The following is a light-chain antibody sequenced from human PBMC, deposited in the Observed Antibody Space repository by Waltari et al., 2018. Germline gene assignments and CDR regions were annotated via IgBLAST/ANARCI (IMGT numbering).Light chain of an antibody. V-gene: IGLV2-18*01. J-gene: IGLJ1*01. CDR1: SGAVGFYNR. CDR2: EGN. Sequence: QSALTQPPSVSGSPAQSVSISCTDTSGAVGFYNRVSWYQQSPGTAPKLMVYEGNNRPSGVPGRFFGSNSGNTASLTISGLQAEDEADYFCSLYTSSSTYVFGTGTKVTVL. CDR3: SLYTSSSTYV.